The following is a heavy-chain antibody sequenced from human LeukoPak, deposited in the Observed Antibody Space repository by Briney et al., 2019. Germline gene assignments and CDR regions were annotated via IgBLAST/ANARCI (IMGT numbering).Heavy chain of an antibody. CDR2: IYSGGST. V-gene: IGHV3-66*01. D-gene: IGHD2-21*01. CDR1: GFTVSSNY. J-gene: IGHJ5*02. Sequence: GSLRLSCAASGFTVSSNYMSWVRQAPGKGLEWVSVIYSGGSTYYADSVKGRVTISRDNAKNTLYLQMNSLRAEDTAVYYCARSDWFDPWGQGTLVIVSS. CDR3: ARSDWFDP.